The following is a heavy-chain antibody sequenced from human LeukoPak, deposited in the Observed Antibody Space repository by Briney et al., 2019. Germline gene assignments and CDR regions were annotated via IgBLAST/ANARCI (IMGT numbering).Heavy chain of an antibody. D-gene: IGHD6-19*01. Sequence: SETLSLTCTVSGGSVSGYYWSWIRQPPGKGLEWIGSIYYGGSTYYNPSLESRVTISVDKSRNQFSLKLSSVTAADTAVYYCARGDSSGWYTFDYWGQGTLVTVSS. CDR2: IYYGGST. J-gene: IGHJ4*02. CDR3: ARGDSSGWYTFDY. V-gene: IGHV4-59*02. CDR1: GGSVSGYY.